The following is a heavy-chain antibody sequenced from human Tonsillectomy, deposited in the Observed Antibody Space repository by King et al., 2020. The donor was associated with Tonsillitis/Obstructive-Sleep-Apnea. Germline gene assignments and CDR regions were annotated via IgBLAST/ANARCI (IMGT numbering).Heavy chain of an antibody. D-gene: IGHD5-24*01. CDR3: ARLEIRGWFDP. CDR1: GGSISSSSYY. CDR2: IYYSGST. V-gene: IGHV4-39*01. Sequence: LQLQESGPGLVKPSETLSLTCTVSGGSISSSSYYWGWIRQPPGKGLEWIGSIYYSGSTYYNPSLKSRVTISVDTSKNQFSLKLSSVTAADTAVYYCARLEIRGWFDPWGQETLVTVSS. J-gene: IGHJ5*02.